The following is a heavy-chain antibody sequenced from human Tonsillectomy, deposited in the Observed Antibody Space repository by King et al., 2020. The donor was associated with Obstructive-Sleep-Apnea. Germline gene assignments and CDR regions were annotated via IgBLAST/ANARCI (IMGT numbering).Heavy chain of an antibody. V-gene: IGHV4-59*08. J-gene: IGHJ4*02. CDR2: IYYSGSS. Sequence: QLQESGPGLVKPSETLSLTCTVSGGSISGYYWSWIRQPPGKGLEWIGYIYYSGSSNYKPSLKSRVTISVDTSKNQFSLRLSSVTAADTAVYYCSRLPYGDYGYIFDYWGQGTLVTVSS. CDR3: SRLPYGDYGYIFDY. CDR1: GGSISGYY. D-gene: IGHD4-17*01.